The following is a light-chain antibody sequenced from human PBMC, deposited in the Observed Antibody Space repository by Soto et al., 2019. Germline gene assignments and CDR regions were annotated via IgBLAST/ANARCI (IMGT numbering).Light chain of an antibody. CDR2: GAS. CDR1: QGVTSGY. V-gene: IGKV3-20*01. CDR3: QQYGSSPYT. Sequence: EIVLTQSPGTLSLSPGEGATLSCRASQGVTSGYLAWYQQKPGQAPRLLLYGASNRATGIPDRFSGSGSGTDFTLTISRLEPEDFAVYSCQQYGSSPYTFGQGTKLEIK. J-gene: IGKJ2*01.